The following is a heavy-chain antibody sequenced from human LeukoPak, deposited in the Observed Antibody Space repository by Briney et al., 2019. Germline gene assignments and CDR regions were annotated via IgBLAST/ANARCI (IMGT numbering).Heavy chain of an antibody. CDR2: IYYSGST. D-gene: IGHD3-10*01. CDR3: ARDLGGAYGY. J-gene: IGHJ4*02. V-gene: IGHV4-39*02. Sequence: PSETLSLTCTVSGGSISSSSYYWGWIRQPPGKGLEWIGSIYYSGSTYYNPSLKSRVTISVDTSKNQFSLKLSSVTAADTAVYYCARDLGGAYGYWGQGTLVTVSS. CDR1: GGSISSSSYY.